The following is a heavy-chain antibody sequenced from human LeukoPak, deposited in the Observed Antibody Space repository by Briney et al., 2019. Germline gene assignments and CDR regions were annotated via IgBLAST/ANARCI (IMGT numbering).Heavy chain of an antibody. CDR1: GGSISIISSY. CDR3: ARGPISGSSTADWFDP. J-gene: IGHJ5*02. CDR2: IHYGGST. D-gene: IGHD1-26*01. V-gene: IGHV4-39*07. Sequence: SETLSLTCTVSGGSISIISSYWDWIRQPPGKGLEWIGSIHYGGSTYYNPSLKSRVTIPVDTSKNQFSLKLSSVTAADTAVYYCARGPISGSSTADWFDPWGQGTLVTVSS.